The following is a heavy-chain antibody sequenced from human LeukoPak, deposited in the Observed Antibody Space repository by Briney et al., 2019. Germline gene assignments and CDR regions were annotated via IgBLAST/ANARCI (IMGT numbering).Heavy chain of an antibody. CDR2: IHHSGSA. Sequence: SETLSLTCSVSSGSITTYYWNWIRQAPGKEPEGIGYIHHSGSANYNPSLKSRVTLSIDTSKDQFFLRLTSVTAADTAVYYCARLVAPEAFDFDSWGQGTLVTVSS. CDR1: SGSITTYY. CDR3: ARLVAPEAFDFDS. V-gene: IGHV4-59*08. J-gene: IGHJ4*02. D-gene: IGHD2-2*01.